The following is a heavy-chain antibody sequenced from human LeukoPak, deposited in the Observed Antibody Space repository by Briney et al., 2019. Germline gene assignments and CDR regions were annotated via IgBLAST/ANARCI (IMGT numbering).Heavy chain of an antibody. CDR3: AMIEQVVSNVEGGY. V-gene: IGHV3-21*01. CDR2: ISTSGSYI. Sequence: ETLSLTRTVSGDSITTYYWSWIRQPPGKGLEWVSSISTSGSYIYYADSVKGRFTISRDNAKNSLYLQMNSLRAEDTAVYFCAMIEQVVSNVEGGYWGQGTLVTVSS. J-gene: IGHJ4*02. CDR1: GDSITTYY. D-gene: IGHD6-6*01.